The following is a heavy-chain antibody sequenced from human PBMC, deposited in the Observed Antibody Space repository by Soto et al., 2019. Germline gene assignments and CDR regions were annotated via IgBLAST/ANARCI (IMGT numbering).Heavy chain of an antibody. Sequence: EVQLLESGGGLVQPGGSLRLSCAASGFTFSSYAMSWVRQAPGKGLEWVSAISGSGGSTYYAESVKGRFNISRDNSKNTLYLQMNSLRAEDTAVYYCAKSGKLYYDSSGDYWGQGTLVTVSS. CDR3: AKSGKLYYDSSGDY. J-gene: IGHJ4*02. D-gene: IGHD3-22*01. CDR1: GFTFSSYA. V-gene: IGHV3-23*01. CDR2: ISGSGGST.